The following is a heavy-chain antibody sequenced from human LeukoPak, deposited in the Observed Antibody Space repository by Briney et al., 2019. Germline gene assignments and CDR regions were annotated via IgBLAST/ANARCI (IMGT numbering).Heavy chain of an antibody. D-gene: IGHD4-23*01. CDR3: ARDTGTVVDY. Sequence: ASETLSLTCTVSGGSISTYYWSWIRQPPGKGLEWIGYIYYSGSTNYNPSLKSRVTTSVDTSKNQFSLKLSSVTAADTAVYYCARDTGTVVDYWGQGTLVTVSS. J-gene: IGHJ4*02. V-gene: IGHV4-59*01. CDR2: IYYSGST. CDR1: GGSISTYY.